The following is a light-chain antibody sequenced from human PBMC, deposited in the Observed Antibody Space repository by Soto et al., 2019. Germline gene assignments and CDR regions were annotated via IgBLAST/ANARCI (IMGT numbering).Light chain of an antibody. J-gene: IGLJ1*01. V-gene: IGLV1-47*01. Sequence: QSELTQPPSTSGTPGQRGSIARSGSSSNIGSNYVYWYQHLPETAPKVLIYRSNQRPSGVPDRFSGSKSGTSASLAISGLRSEDEADYYCAAWDDSLSGYVFGTGTKVTVL. CDR2: RSN. CDR1: SSNIGSNY. CDR3: AAWDDSLSGYV.